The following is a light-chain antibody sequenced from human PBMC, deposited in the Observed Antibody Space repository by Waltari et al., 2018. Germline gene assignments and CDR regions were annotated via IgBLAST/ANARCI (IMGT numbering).Light chain of an antibody. CDR1: QSVSRA. CDR2: GAS. V-gene: IGKV3-20*01. Sequence: EIVLTQSPGTVSLSPGERATLSCRASQSVSRALAWYQQNPGQAPRLLIYGASNRATGIPDRFSGSGSGTDFSLIISRLEPEDFAVYYCQQYVRLPVTFGQGTKVEIK. J-gene: IGKJ1*01. CDR3: QQYVRLPVT.